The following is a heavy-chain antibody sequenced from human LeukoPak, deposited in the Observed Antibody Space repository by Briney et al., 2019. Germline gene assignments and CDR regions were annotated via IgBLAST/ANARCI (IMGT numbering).Heavy chain of an antibody. CDR3: ASSPREYSGYDNNWFDP. V-gene: IGHV1-69*13. Sequence: GASVKVSCKASGGTVRRFGISWVRQAPGQGLEWMGGIIPIFGTTSYVQKFQGRVTINADESTSTAYMELSRLRSDDTAVYYCASSPREYSGYDNNWFDPWGQGTLVTVSS. CDR1: GGTVRRFG. CDR2: IIPIFGTT. J-gene: IGHJ5*02. D-gene: IGHD5-12*01.